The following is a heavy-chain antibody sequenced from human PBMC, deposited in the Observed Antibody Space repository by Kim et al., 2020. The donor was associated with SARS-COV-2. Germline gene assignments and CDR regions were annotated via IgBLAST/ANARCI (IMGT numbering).Heavy chain of an antibody. J-gene: IGHJ4*02. CDR2: TT. D-gene: IGHD6-13*01. V-gene: IGHV3-49*02. CDR3: TRGAVPAAGNC. Sequence: TTEYAASVKGRFTILRDDSKSIAYLQMNGLKNEDIAVYYCTRGAVPAAGNCWGQGTLVTVSS.